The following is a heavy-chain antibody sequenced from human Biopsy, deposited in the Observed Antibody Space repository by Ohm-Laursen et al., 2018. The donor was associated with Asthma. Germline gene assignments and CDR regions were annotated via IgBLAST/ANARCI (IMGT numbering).Heavy chain of an antibody. Sequence: SLRLSCTASGFAVSRDYMFWVRQAPGKGLEWVSVIYSGGTSHTADSVRGRFTISRDYSKNTLYLQMHGLRAEDTAVYYCARGDSSNWSHYYFDYRGQGTLVTVSS. D-gene: IGHD3-22*01. CDR1: GFAVSRDY. V-gene: IGHV3-53*01. CDR2: IYSGGTS. CDR3: ARGDSSNWSHYYFDY. J-gene: IGHJ4*02.